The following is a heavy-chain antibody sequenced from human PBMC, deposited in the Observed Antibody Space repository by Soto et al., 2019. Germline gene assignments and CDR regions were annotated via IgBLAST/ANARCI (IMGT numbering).Heavy chain of an antibody. CDR3: ARALYCSGGSCSPLRGMDV. V-gene: IGHV4-38-2*01. D-gene: IGHD2-15*01. CDR1: GYSISSGYY. Sequence: SETLSLTCAVSGYSISSGYYWGWIRQPPGKGLEWIGTIYHSGSTYYNPSLKSRVTISVDTSKNQFSLKLNSVTAGDTAVYYCARALYCSGGSCSPLRGMDVWGLGTTVTVS. J-gene: IGHJ6*02. CDR2: IYHSGST.